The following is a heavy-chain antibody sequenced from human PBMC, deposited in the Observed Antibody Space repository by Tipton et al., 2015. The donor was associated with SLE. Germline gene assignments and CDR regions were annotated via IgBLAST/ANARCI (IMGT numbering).Heavy chain of an antibody. J-gene: IGHJ4*02. CDR2: INHSGST. V-gene: IGHV4-34*01. CDR1: GGSISGYY. D-gene: IGHD2-21*02. CDR3: ARSSPKRMLKGDSPFDY. Sequence: TLSLTCTVSGGSISGYYWSWIRRPPGKGLEWIGEINHSGSTNYNPSLKSRVTISVDTSKNQFSLKLSSVTAADTAVYYCARSSPKRMLKGDSPFDYWGQGTLVTVSS.